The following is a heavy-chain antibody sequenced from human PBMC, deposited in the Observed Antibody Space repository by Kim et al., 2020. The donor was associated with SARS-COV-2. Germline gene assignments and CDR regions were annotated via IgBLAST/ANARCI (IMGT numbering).Heavy chain of an antibody. V-gene: IGHV3-23*01. Sequence: VKGRFTISRDNSKNTLYLQMNSLRAEDTAGYYCAKYRGGWYLGHYYGMDVWGQGTTVTVSS. D-gene: IGHD6-19*01. CDR3: AKYRGGWYLGHYYGMDV. J-gene: IGHJ6*02.